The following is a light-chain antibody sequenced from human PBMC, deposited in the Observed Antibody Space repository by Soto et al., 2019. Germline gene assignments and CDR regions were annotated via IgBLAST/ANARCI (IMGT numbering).Light chain of an antibody. J-gene: IGLJ2*01. CDR3: QTWGTGTLV. CDR2: LNSDGSH. CDR1: SGHSSYA. Sequence: QPVLTQSPSASASLGASVKLTCTLSSGHSSYAIAWHQQQPEKGPRYLMKLNSDGSHNKGDGIPDRFSGSSSGAERYLTTSSLQSEDEADYYCQTWGTGTLVFGGGTKLTVL. V-gene: IGLV4-69*01.